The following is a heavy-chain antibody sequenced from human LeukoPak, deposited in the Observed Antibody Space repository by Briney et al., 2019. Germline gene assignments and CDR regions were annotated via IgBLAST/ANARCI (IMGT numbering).Heavy chain of an antibody. CDR1: GGSISSSSYY. D-gene: IGHD6-6*01. CDR3: ARVAVGLYPRIDY. J-gene: IGHJ4*02. V-gene: IGHV4-39*01. CDR2: IYYSGST. Sequence: SETLSLTCTVSGGSISSSSYYWGWIRQPPGKGLEWIGSIYYSGSTYYNPSLKSRVTISVDTSKNQFSLKLSSVTAADTAVYYCARVAVGLYPRIDYWGQGTLVTVSS.